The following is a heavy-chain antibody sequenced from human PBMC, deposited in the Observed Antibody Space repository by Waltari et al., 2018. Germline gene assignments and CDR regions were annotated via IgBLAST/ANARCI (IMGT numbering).Heavy chain of an antibody. V-gene: IGHV4-59*01. Sequence: QVQLQESGPSLLKPSETLSLICTVSGGSISGFYWSWVRQPPGKGLDWIVYIYYTWSTNFNPSLKSRVTMSVDTSKNQFSLKLSSVTAADTAFYYCARGGGGDWEWFDPWGQGTLVTVSS. J-gene: IGHJ5*02. CDR1: GGSISGFY. D-gene: IGHD2-21*02. CDR2: IYYTWST. CDR3: ARGGGGDWEWFDP.